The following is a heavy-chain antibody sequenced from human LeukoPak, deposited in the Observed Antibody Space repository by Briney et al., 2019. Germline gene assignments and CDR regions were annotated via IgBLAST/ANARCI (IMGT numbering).Heavy chain of an antibody. D-gene: IGHD3-10*01. V-gene: IGHV3-48*03. CDR2: ISSSGSTI. Sequence: GGSLRLSCAASGFTFSSYEMNWVRQAPGKGLEWVSYISSSGSTIYYADSVKGRFTISRDNAKNSLYLQMNSLRAEDTAVYYCARDQRFAGFGESSYWGQGTLITVSS. CDR1: GFTFSSYE. CDR3: ARDQRFAGFGESSY. J-gene: IGHJ4*02.